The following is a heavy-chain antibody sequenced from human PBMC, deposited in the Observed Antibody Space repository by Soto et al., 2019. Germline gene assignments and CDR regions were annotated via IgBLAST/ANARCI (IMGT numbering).Heavy chain of an antibody. CDR2: ITTYNGNR. Sequence: GASVKVSCKASGYTFTNYGISWVRQAPGQRLEWMGWITTYNGNRYSAEKFQGRVTMTTDTSTSTTYMELRSLTSDDTGVYYCARVPTLGESGYDENWFDPWGQGTLVTVSS. CDR3: ARVPTLGESGYDENWFDP. V-gene: IGHV1-18*01. J-gene: IGHJ5*02. CDR1: GYTFTNYG. D-gene: IGHD5-12*01.